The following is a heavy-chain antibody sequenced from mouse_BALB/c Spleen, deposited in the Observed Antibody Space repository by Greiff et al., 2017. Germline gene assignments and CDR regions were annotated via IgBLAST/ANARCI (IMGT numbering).Heavy chain of an antibody. J-gene: IGHJ2*01. D-gene: IGHD1-1*01. CDR1: GFTFSSFG. V-gene: IGHV5-17*02. CDR3: ARDGKGYYFDY. Sequence: EVHLVESGGGLVQPGGSRKLSCAASGFTFSSFGMHWVRQAPEKGLEWVAYISSGSSTIYYADTVKGRFTISRDNPKNTLFLQMTSLRSEDTAMYYCARDGKGYYFDYWGQGTTLTVSS. CDR2: ISSGSSTI.